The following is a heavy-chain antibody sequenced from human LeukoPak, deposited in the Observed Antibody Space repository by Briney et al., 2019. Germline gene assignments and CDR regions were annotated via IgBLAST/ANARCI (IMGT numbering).Heavy chain of an antibody. CDR3: AKVSDSGSYPYYFDY. Sequence: GGSLRLSCAASGFTFSSYAMSWVRQAPGKGLEWVSAISGSGGSTYYADSVKGRFTISRDNSKNTLYLQMNSLRAEDTAVYYCAKVSDSGSYPYYFDYWGQGTLVTVSS. CDR2: ISGSGGST. J-gene: IGHJ4*02. V-gene: IGHV3-23*01. D-gene: IGHD1-26*01. CDR1: GFTFSSYA.